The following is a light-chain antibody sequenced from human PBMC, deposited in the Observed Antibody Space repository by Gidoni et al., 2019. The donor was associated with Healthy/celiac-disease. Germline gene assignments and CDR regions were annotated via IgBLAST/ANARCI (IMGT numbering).Light chain of an antibody. Sequence: SYELTQPSSVSVSPGQTARITCSGDVLAKKYARWFQQKPGQAPVLVLYNDSERPSGIPERFSGSSSGTTVTLTISGAQVEDEADYYCYSAADNNKGVFGGGTKLTVL. CDR2: NDS. J-gene: IGLJ3*02. CDR1: VLAKKY. CDR3: YSAADNNKGV. V-gene: IGLV3-27*01.